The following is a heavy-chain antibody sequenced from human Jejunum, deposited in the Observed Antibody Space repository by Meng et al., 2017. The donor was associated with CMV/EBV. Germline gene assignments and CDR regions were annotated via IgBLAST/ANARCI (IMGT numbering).Heavy chain of an antibody. Sequence: YTFRDHYIQWVRQAPAQGLEWLGWMNSNTGDPHYADKFRGRVTMTRDTATSTAYMDLSRLTSDDTAVYYCVREGQVVPATLPFDYWGQGTLVTVSS. CDR1: YTFRDHY. J-gene: IGHJ4*02. CDR2: MNSNTGDP. D-gene: IGHD2-2*01. V-gene: IGHV1-2*02. CDR3: VREGQVVPATLPFDY.